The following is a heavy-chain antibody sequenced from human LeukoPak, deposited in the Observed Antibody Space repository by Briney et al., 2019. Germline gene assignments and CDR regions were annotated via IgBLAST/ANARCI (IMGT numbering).Heavy chain of an antibody. V-gene: IGHV4-61*01. J-gene: IGHJ3*02. D-gene: IGHD3-10*01. CDR3: ARDGGSGLPGAFYI. Sequence: SETLSLTCTVSGGSINSGSHYWSWVRPPPGKGLEWIGYIYYTGTTNCNPSLKSRDTISVDTSKNQFSLKLSSVTAADTAVYYYARDGGSGLPGAFYIWGQGTMVTVSS. CDR1: GGSINSGSHY. CDR2: IYYTGTT.